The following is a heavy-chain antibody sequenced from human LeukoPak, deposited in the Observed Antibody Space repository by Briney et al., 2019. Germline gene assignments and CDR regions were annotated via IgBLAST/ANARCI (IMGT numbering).Heavy chain of an antibody. V-gene: IGHV4-30-4*01. D-gene: IGHD4-11*01. Sequence: SETLSLTCPVSGGSISNGDYYWSWIPQPPGKGLEWIRYIYYSGSTYYNPSLKSRVTISVDTSKNQFSLKLSSVTAADTAVYYCARIHNYSSYPNYFDYWGQGTLVTVSS. CDR3: ARIHNYSSYPNYFDY. CDR2: IYYSGST. J-gene: IGHJ4*02. CDR1: GGSISNGDYY.